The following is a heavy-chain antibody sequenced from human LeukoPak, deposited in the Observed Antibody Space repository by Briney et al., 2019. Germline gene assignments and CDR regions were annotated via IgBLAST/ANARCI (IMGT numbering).Heavy chain of an antibody. CDR3: ARGYCSSSCSFDP. CDR1: GYTFSGYY. V-gene: IGHV1-2*02. Sequence: ASVNVSCTASGYTFSGYYMHWVRQAPGQGLEWMGWINPNSGGTNYAQKFQGRVTMTRDTSISTAYMELSRLRSDDTAVYYCARGYCSSSCSFDPWGHGTLVTVSS. D-gene: IGHD2-2*01. J-gene: IGHJ5*02. CDR2: INPNSGGT.